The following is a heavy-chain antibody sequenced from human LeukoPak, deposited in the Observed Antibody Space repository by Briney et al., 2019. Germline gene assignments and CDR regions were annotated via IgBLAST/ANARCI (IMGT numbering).Heavy chain of an antibody. Sequence: GGSLRLSCAVSGFTFSGYAMRWVRQAPGKGLEWVSSITASGDTTYYADSVKGRFTISRDNSKNTLSLQMNGLRAEDTAVYCCADGNYWSPVDYWGQGTLVTVSS. D-gene: IGHD4-17*01. CDR1: GFTFSGYA. CDR2: ITASGDTT. J-gene: IGHJ4*02. CDR3: ADGNYWSPVDY. V-gene: IGHV3-23*01.